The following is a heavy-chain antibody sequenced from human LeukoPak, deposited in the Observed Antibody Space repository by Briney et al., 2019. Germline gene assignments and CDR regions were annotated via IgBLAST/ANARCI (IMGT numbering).Heavy chain of an antibody. V-gene: IGHV3-11*01. CDR2: ISSSGSTI. J-gene: IGHJ4*02. Sequence: GGSLRLSCAASGFTFSDYYMSWIRQAPGKGLEWVSYISSSGSTIYYADSVKGRFTISRDNAKNSLYLQMNSLRAEDTAVYYCARDSYDFWSGSNFDYWGQGTLVTVSS. CDR3: ARDSYDFWSGSNFDY. D-gene: IGHD3-3*01. CDR1: GFTFSDYY.